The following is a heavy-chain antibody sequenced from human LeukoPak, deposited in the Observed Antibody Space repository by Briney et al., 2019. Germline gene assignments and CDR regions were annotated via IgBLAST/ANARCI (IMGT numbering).Heavy chain of an antibody. CDR1: GFTFSDYY. Sequence: PGGSLRLSCAASGFTFSDYYMSWIRQAPGKGLEWVSYISSSGSTIYYADSVKGRFTISRDNAKNSLYLQMNSLRAEDTAVYYCARVEPPDFWSGYYTGLYFDYWGQGTLVTVSS. V-gene: IGHV3-11*04. D-gene: IGHD3-3*01. CDR3: ARVEPPDFWSGYYTGLYFDY. J-gene: IGHJ4*02. CDR2: ISSSGSTI.